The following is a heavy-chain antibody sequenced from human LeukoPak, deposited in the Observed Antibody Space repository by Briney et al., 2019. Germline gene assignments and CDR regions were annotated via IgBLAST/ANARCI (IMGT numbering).Heavy chain of an antibody. V-gene: IGHV3-11*01. J-gene: IGHJ4*02. Sequence: GGSLRLSCAASGFTFRDYYMSWIRQAPGKGPEWVAYMTGSGHRIYYADSVKGRFTISRDNTQNSLYLQMNSLRAEDTAVYYCARDPGLYSNGWEYYFDSWGQGTLVTVSS. CDR2: MTGSGHRI. CDR3: ARDPGLYSNGWEYYFDS. D-gene: IGHD6-19*01. CDR1: GFTFRDYY.